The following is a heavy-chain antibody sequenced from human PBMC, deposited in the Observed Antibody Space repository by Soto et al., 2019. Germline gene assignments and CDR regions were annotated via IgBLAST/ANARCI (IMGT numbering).Heavy chain of an antibody. V-gene: IGHV3-23*01. D-gene: IGHD6-13*01. J-gene: IGHJ4*02. CDR3: AKEWGRIAAAGEEFDY. Sequence: EVQLLESGGGLVQPGGSLRLSCAASGFTFSSYAMSWVRQAPGKGLEWVSAISGSGGSTYYADSVKGRFTISRDNSKNTLYLQMNSLRAEDTAVYYCAKEWGRIAAAGEEFDYWGQGTLVTVSS. CDR1: GFTFSSYA. CDR2: ISGSGGST.